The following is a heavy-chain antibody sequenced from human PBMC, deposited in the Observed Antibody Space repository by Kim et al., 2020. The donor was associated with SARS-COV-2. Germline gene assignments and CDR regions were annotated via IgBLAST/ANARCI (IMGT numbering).Heavy chain of an antibody. D-gene: IGHD3-9*01. CDR1: GFIFSHYW. V-gene: IGHV3-74*01. J-gene: IGHJ5*02. CDR2: IRNDGDFT. CDR3: AHVGFDWLLST. Sequence: GGSLRLSCAGSGFIFSHYWMHWVRQAPGKGLEWVARIRNDGDFTGHADSVKGRFTISRDNAKNTLYLQMNSLRVEDTAVYYCAHVGFDWLLSTWGQGTLVTVSS.